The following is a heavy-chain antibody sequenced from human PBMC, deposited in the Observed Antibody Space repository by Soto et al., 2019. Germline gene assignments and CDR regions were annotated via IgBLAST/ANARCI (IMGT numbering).Heavy chain of an antibody. CDR2: IIPIFGTA. CDR1: GGTFSSYA. D-gene: IGHD3-10*01. Sequence: QVQLVQSGAEVKKPGSSVKVSCKASGGTFSSYAISWVRQVPGQGLEWMGGIIPIFGTANYAQKFQGRVTITADESTSTAYMELSSLRSEDTAVYYCATGGYYYGSRSSPYYGMDVWGQGTTVTVSS. V-gene: IGHV1-69*01. J-gene: IGHJ6*02. CDR3: ATGGYYYGSRSSPYYGMDV.